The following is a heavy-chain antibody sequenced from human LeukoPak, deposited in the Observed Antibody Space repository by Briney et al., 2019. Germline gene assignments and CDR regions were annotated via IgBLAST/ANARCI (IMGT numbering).Heavy chain of an antibody. Sequence: SVKVSCKASGYTFTSYAMNWVRQAPGQGLEWMGGIIPIFGTANYAQKFQGRVTMTRDTSTSTVYMELSSLRSEDTAVYYCARDYVVPAAYDYYYYYGMDVWGQGTTVTVSS. V-gene: IGHV1-69*05. CDR3: ARDYVVPAAYDYYYYYGMDV. CDR1: GYTFTSYA. J-gene: IGHJ6*02. D-gene: IGHD2-2*01. CDR2: IIPIFGTA.